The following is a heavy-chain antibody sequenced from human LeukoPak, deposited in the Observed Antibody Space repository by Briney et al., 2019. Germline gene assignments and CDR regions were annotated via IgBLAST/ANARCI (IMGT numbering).Heavy chain of an antibody. Sequence: GGSLRLSCAASGFTVSSNYMSWVRQAPGKGLEWVSVIYSGGSTCYADSVKGRFTISRDNSKNTLYLQMNSLRAEDTAVYYCARTSRQWELLVSWREATLVTASS. V-gene: IGHV3-53*01. CDR3: ARTSRQWELLVS. CDR1: GFTVSSNY. D-gene: IGHD1-26*01. J-gene: IGHJ4*02. CDR2: IYSGGST.